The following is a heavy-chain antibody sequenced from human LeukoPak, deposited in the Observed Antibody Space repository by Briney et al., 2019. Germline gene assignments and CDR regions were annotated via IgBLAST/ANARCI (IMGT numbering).Heavy chain of an antibody. D-gene: IGHD3-22*01. CDR2: ISYDGSNK. Sequence: GRSLRLSCAASGFAFSSYAMHWVRQAPGKGLEWVAVISYDGSNKYYADSVKGRFTISRDNSKNTLYLQMNSLRAEDTAVYYCARGSAYYYDSSGYLREYFQHWGQGTPVTVSS. CDR3: ARGSAYYYDSSGYLREYFQH. CDR1: GFAFSSYA. J-gene: IGHJ1*01. V-gene: IGHV3-30*04.